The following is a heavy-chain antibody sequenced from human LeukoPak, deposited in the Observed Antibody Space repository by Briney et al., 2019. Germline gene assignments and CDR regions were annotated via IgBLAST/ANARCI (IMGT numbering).Heavy chain of an antibody. CDR3: ARLLLGGIDY. Sequence: SETLSLTCAVYGGSFSGYYWSWIRQPPGKGLEWIGSIYYSGSTYYSPSLKSRVTISVDTSKNQFSLKLRSVTAADTAVYYCARLLLGGIDYWGQGTLVTVSS. J-gene: IGHJ4*02. V-gene: IGHV4-34*01. CDR1: GGSFSGYY. D-gene: IGHD3-22*01. CDR2: IYYSGST.